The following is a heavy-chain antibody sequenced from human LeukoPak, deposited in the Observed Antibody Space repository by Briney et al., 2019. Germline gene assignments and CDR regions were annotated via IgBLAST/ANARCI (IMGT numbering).Heavy chain of an antibody. Sequence: SETLSLTCTISGGSISSYYWSWIRQPPGKGLEWIGYIYYSGSTNYNPSLKSRVTISVDTSKNQFSLKLSSVTAADTAVYYCARETSQKGAHYMDVWGKGTTVTISS. J-gene: IGHJ6*03. V-gene: IGHV4-59*01. CDR3: ARETSQKGAHYMDV. D-gene: IGHD3-16*01. CDR1: GGSISSYY. CDR2: IYYSGST.